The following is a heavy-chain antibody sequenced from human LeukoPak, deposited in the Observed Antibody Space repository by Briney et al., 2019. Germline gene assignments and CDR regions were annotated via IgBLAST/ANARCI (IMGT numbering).Heavy chain of an antibody. J-gene: IGHJ4*02. CDR2: ISNGGSI. CDR1: GFSISSYA. Sequence: PGGSLRLSCAASGFSISSYALHWVPQAPGKGLQYVSGISNGGSIDYANSVKGRFTISRDNSKNTLYLQMGSLRPEDMAVYYCARDFSYGSGFDYWGQGILVTVSS. V-gene: IGHV3-64*01. CDR3: ARDFSYGSGFDY. D-gene: IGHD5-18*01.